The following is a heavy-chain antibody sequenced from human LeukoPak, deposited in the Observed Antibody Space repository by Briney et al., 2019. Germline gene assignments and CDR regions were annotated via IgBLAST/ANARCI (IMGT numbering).Heavy chain of an antibody. CDR3: ARQGGSSSPYYYYYMDV. CDR2: MYPSGST. Sequence: PSETLSLTCAVSGYSISSGYYWGWFRQPPGKGLEWIGCMYPSGSTYYNPSLKSRVTISVDTSKNQFSLKLSSVTAADTAVYYCARQGGSSSPYYYYYMDVWGKGTTVTVSS. CDR1: GYSISSGYY. J-gene: IGHJ6*03. D-gene: IGHD6-13*01. V-gene: IGHV4-38-2*01.